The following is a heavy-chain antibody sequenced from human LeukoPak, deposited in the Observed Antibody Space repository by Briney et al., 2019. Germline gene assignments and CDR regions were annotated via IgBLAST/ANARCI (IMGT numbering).Heavy chain of an antibody. V-gene: IGHV3-48*03. CDR3: ARDVKTYTSGSYDY. Sequence: PGGSLRLSCAASGFTFSTYEMNWVRQAPGKGLEWVSYISSSGTMIYYADSVKGRFTISRDNAKNSLYLQMNSLRAEDTAVYYCARDVKTYTSGSYDYWGQGTLVTVSS. CDR1: GFTFSTYE. D-gene: IGHD3-10*01. J-gene: IGHJ4*02. CDR2: ISSSGTMI.